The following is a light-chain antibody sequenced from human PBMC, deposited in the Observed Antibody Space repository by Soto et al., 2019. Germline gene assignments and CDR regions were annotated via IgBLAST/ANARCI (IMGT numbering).Light chain of an antibody. V-gene: IGLV8-61*01. Sequence: QAVVTQEPSFSVSPGGTVTLTCGLSSGSVSANNYPSWYQQTPGQAPRTLIYSTNTRSSGVPDRFSGSILGSKAALTITGAQADDESDYYCVLCLGSGIGVFGGGTKLTVL. CDR1: SGSVSANNY. CDR3: VLCLGSGIGV. J-gene: IGLJ3*02. CDR2: STN.